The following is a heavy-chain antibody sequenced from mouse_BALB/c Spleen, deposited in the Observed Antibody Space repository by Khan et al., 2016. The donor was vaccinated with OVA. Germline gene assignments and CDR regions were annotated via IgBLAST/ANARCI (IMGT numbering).Heavy chain of an antibody. J-gene: IGHJ4*01. CDR1: GFSLSTSGMG. CDR2: IYWDDDK. CDR3: VRSAGYSDYYALDY. Sequence: QVTLKESGPGILQPSQTLSLTCSFSGFSLSTSGMGVSWIRQSSGKGLEWLAHIYWDDDKRYNPSLKSRLTISKDSSRNQVLFKITSVETADTATDYCVRSAGYSDYYALDYWGQGTSVTGSS. V-gene: IGHV8-12*01. D-gene: IGHD3-1*01.